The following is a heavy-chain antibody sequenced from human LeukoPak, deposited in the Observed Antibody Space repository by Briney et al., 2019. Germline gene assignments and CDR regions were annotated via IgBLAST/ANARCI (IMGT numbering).Heavy chain of an antibody. V-gene: IGHV4-59*01. J-gene: IGHJ4*02. CDR2: IYYSGST. CDR3: AREDCGGDCYSN. Sequence: PSETLSLTCTVSGGSISSYYWSWIRQPPGKRLEWIGYIYYSGSTNYNPSLKSRVTISVDTSKNQFSLKLSSVTAADTAVYYCAREDCGGDCYSNWGQGTLVTVSS. D-gene: IGHD2-21*02. CDR1: GGSISSYY.